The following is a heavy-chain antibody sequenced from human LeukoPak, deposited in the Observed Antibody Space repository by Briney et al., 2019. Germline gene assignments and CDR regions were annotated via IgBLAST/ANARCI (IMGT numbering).Heavy chain of an antibody. CDR1: GFSFSSSW. D-gene: IGHD3-16*01. CDR3: ARDPGYESWSPFWGGMDV. Sequence: GGSLRLSCAASGFSFSSSWMHWVRQAPGKGLVWVSRITRDGSSTTYTDSVKGRFTTSRDNAKNTLYLQMDSLRDDDTAVYYCARDPGYESWSPFWGGMDVWGNGTTVIVSS. CDR2: ITRDGSST. J-gene: IGHJ6*04. V-gene: IGHV3-74*01.